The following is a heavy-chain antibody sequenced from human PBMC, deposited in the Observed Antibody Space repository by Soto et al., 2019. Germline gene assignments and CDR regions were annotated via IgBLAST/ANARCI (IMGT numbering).Heavy chain of an antibody. Sequence: QVQLVESGGGVVQPGRSLRLSCAASGFTFSRSAMHWVRQAPGKGLEWVTFISYDGSNKYYADSVKGRFTISRDNSKNTLHLQMNSLRAEDTAVYYCAREGARIAVGGTLDRWGQGTLVTVSS. CDR3: AREGARIAVGGTLDR. J-gene: IGHJ5*02. CDR1: GFTFSRSA. CDR2: ISYDGSNK. V-gene: IGHV3-30-3*01. D-gene: IGHD6-19*01.